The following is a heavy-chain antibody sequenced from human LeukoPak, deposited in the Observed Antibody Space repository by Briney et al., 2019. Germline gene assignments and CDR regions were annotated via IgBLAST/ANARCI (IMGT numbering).Heavy chain of an antibody. J-gene: IGHJ6*02. CDR2: ISAYNGNT. Sequence: GASVKVSCKASGYTFTSYGISWVRQAPGQGLEWMGWISAYNGNTNYAQKLQGRVTMTTDTSTSTAYMELRSLRSDDTAVYYCARGRDLPAANYYYYYGMDVWGQGTTVTVSS. CDR3: ARGRDLPAANYYYYYGMDV. CDR1: GYTFTSYG. D-gene: IGHD2-2*01. V-gene: IGHV1-18*01.